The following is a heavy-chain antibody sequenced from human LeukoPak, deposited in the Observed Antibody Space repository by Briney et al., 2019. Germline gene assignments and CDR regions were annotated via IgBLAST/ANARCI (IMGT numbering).Heavy chain of an antibody. CDR1: GFTFDDYA. V-gene: IGHV3-43*02. J-gene: IGHJ4*02. CDR3: AKEIRGRRHLDF. D-gene: IGHD5-12*01. Sequence: GGSLRLSCAASGFTFDDYAMHWVRHAPGKGLEWVSLVSGDGGSTYYAGSVRGRFTISRDNNKNSLYLQMNSLRTEDTALYYCAKEIRGRRHLDFWGQGTLVTVSS. CDR2: VSGDGGST.